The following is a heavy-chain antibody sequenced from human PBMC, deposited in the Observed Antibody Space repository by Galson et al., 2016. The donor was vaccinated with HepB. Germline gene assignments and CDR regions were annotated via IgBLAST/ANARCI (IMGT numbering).Heavy chain of an antibody. J-gene: IGHJ5*02. D-gene: IGHD3-10*01. CDR3: AREYYGSGRDP. V-gene: IGHV4-4*02. CDR2: IYHNGNT. CDR1: GGSISSSNW. Sequence: SETLSLTCSVSGGSISSSNWWSWLRQAPGKGLEWIGEIYHNGNTNYNPSLKSRVTISIDKAKNQFSLNLSSVTAADTAVYYCAREYYGSGRDPWGQGALVIVSS.